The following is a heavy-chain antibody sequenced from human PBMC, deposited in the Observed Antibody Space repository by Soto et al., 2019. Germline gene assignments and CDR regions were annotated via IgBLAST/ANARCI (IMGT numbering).Heavy chain of an antibody. J-gene: IGHJ4*02. CDR2: ISYDGSNK. V-gene: IGHV3-30*04. D-gene: IGHD2-21*01. CDR1: GFTFSSYG. Sequence: GGSLRLSCAASGFTFSSYGMHWVRQAPGKGLEWVAVISYDGSNKYYADSVKGRFTISRDNSKNTQYLQMNSLRAEDSAVYYSASDAEEFRHCYYFDYWGQGTLVTVSS. CDR3: ASDAEEFRHCYYFDY.